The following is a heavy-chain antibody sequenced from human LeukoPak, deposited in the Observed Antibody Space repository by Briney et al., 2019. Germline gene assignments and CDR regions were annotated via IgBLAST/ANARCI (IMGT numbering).Heavy chain of an antibody. D-gene: IGHD3-9*01. Sequence: SETLSPSGNVSGGSVSSGDYYWRWFRQPPGKGLEWVGYIYYSGSAYYNPSLKCRVNISVDTPKNKFSLKLSSVTAPNTAVYYCAREERQYDILTGLDYWGQGTLVTVSS. V-gene: IGHV4-30-4*02. J-gene: IGHJ4*02. CDR2: IYYSGSA. CDR1: GGSVSSGDYY. CDR3: AREERQYDILTGLDY.